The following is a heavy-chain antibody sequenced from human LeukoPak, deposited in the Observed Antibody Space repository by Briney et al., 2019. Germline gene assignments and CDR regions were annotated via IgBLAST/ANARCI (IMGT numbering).Heavy chain of an antibody. CDR2: IYYSGST. J-gene: IGHJ4*02. V-gene: IGHV4-59*12. Sequence: TPSETLSLTCTVSGGSISSYYWSWIRQPPGKGLEWIGYIYYSGSTNYNPSLKSRVTISVDTSKNQISLKLSSVTAADTAMYYCARLGRVHSSSPDYWGQGTLVTVSS. D-gene: IGHD6-13*01. CDR3: ARLGRVHSSSPDY. CDR1: GGSISSYY.